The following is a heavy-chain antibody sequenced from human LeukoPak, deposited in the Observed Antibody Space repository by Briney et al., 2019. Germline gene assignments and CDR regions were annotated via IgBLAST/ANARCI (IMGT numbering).Heavy chain of an antibody. CDR1: GGTFSSYA. D-gene: IGHD3-16*01. Sequence: ASVKVSCKASGGTFSSYAISWVRQAPGQGLEWMGGIIPIFGTANYAQKFQGRVTITADKSTSTAYMELSSLRSEDTAVYYCARERPYDSIDYWGQGTLVTVSS. CDR3: ARERPYDSIDY. CDR2: IIPIFGTA. J-gene: IGHJ4*02. V-gene: IGHV1-69*06.